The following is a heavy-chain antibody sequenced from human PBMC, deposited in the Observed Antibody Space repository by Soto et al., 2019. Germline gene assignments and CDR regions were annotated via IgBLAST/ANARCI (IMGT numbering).Heavy chain of an antibody. D-gene: IGHD2-21*02. CDR1: GFTFSGYA. CDR2: IHGGGNSA. V-gene: IGHV3-23*01. Sequence: EVQLLESGGALVQPGRSLRLSCAASGFTFSGYAMSWVRQAPGKGLEWVSVIHGGGNSAYYADSVKGRFTISRDNSKNTLYLKMSSLRGEDTAVYYCAKNGGRVTPSWHFAYWGQGTLVTVSS. J-gene: IGHJ4*02. CDR3: AKNGGRVTPSWHFAY.